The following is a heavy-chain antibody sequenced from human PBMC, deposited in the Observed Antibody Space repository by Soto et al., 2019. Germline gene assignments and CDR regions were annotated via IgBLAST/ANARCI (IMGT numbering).Heavy chain of an antibody. Sequence: QVQLQQWGAGLLKPSKTLSLTCAVHGGSFSGFYWTWIRQPPGKGLEWIGEINHSGSSNYNPPLKGRVTMSLDTSRNQFSLSLNSVTAADTAVYYCARMAGPWYFDLWGRGTLVTVSS. V-gene: IGHV4-34*01. J-gene: IGHJ2*01. CDR1: GGSFSGFY. CDR3: ARMAGPWYFDL. CDR2: INHSGSS.